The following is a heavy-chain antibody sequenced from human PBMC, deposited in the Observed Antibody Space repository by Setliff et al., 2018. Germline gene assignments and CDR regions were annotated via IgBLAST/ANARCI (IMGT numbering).Heavy chain of an antibody. Sequence: GASVKVSCKVSGYTLTELSMHWVRQALGKGLEWMGGFDPEDGETIYAQKFQGRVTMTRNTSISTAYMELSSLRSEDTAVYYCARRVGSVGIQLPDYWGQGTLVTVSS. D-gene: IGHD5-18*01. CDR1: GYTLTELS. J-gene: IGHJ4*02. CDR3: ARRVGSVGIQLPDY. CDR2: FDPEDGET. V-gene: IGHV1-24*01.